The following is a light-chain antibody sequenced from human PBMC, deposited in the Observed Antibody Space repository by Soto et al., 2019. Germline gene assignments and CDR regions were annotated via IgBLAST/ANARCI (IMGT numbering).Light chain of an antibody. CDR2: GAS. CDR1: QSVTSN. J-gene: IGKJ5*01. Sequence: EIVITQSPATLSVSPGERATLSCRASQSVTSNLAWYQQKPGQAPSLLIYGASTRATGIPARFSGSGSGTEFTLTISSLQSEDFAVYYCQQYNNWPRITFGQGTRLEIK. CDR3: QQYNNWPRIT. V-gene: IGKV3-15*01.